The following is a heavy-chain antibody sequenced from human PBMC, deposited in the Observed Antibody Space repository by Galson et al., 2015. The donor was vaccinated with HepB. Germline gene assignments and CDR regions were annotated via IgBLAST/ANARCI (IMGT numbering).Heavy chain of an antibody. V-gene: IGHV6-1*01. CDR2: TYYRSKWII. Sequence: CAISGDSVSSNNAVWNWIRQSPSRGLEWLGRTYYRSKWIIDYATSVKSRINISPDTSRNQFTLHLSSVTPEDTAVYYCAYGSDVWGQGTTVIVSS. CDR3: AYGSDV. CDR1: GDSVSSNNAV. J-gene: IGHJ6*02.